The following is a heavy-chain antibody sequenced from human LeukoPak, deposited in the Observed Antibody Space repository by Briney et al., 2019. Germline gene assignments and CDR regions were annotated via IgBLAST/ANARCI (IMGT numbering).Heavy chain of an antibody. J-gene: IGHJ4*02. CDR2: ISGSGGST. V-gene: IGHV3-23*01. D-gene: IGHD2-15*01. CDR1: GFTFSSYA. Sequence: PGGSLRLSCAASGFTFSSYAMSWVRQAPGKGLEWVSAISGSGGSTSYAASVKGRFTISRDNSKNSLFLQMNSLRAADTALYYCAKDSNSGEFDYWGQGTLVTVSS. CDR3: AKDSNSGEFDY.